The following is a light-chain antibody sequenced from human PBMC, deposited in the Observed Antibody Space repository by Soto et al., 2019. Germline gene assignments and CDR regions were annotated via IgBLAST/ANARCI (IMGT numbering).Light chain of an antibody. CDR1: SSDVGGYNY. CDR2: EVS. Sequence: QSALTQPASVSGSPGQSITISCTGTSSDVGGYNYVSWYQQHPGKAPKLMIYEVSNRPSGVSNRFSGSKSGNMASLTISGLQAEDEADYYCSSYTSSSTLGVFGGGTKVTVL. CDR3: SSYTSSSTLGV. J-gene: IGLJ3*02. V-gene: IGLV2-14*01.